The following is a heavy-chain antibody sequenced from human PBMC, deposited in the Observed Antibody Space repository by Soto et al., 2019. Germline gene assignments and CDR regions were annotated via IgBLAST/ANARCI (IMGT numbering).Heavy chain of an antibody. CDR2: IYPGDSDT. D-gene: IGHD2-15*01. CDR1: GYSFTSYW. CDR3: ARGGDGIVVVVAANDAFDI. J-gene: IGHJ3*02. V-gene: IGHV5-51*01. Sequence: GESLKISCKGSGYSFTSYWIGWVRQMPGKGLEWMGIIYPGDSDTRYSPSFQGQVTISADKSISTAYLQWSSLKASDTAMYYCARGGDGIVVVVAANDAFDIWGQGTMVTVSS.